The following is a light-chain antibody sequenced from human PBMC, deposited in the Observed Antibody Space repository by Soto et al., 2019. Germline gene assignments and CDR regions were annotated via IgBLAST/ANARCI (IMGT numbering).Light chain of an antibody. V-gene: IGKV3-20*01. Sequence: EIVLTQSPGTLSLSPGERATLSCRASQSVSSSYLAGYQQKPGQAPRLLIYGASSRATGVPDRFSGSGSGTAFTLTISRLEPEDFAVYYCQQYGSWTFGQGTKVEIK. CDR2: GAS. CDR1: QSVSSSY. J-gene: IGKJ1*01. CDR3: QQYGSWT.